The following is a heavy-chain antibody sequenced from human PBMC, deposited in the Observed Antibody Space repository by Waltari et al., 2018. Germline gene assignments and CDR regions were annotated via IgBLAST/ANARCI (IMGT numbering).Heavy chain of an antibody. Sequence: QVQLQQWGAGLLKPSETLSLTCDVSGGSLSGYHCTWIRQPPGKGLEWIGEINDSGRTTYNPSLESRVTVSIDTANNQLSLRVRSVTAADTAVYYCARVFGYYYYYMDVWGKGTTVTISS. CDR1: GGSLSGYH. V-gene: IGHV4-34*02. D-gene: IGHD3-3*01. CDR2: INDSGRT. J-gene: IGHJ6*03. CDR3: ARVFGYYYYYMDV.